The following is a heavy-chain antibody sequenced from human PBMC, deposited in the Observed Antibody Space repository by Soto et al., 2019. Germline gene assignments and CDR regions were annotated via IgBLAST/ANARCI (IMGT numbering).Heavy chain of an antibody. CDR2: ISAYNGTR. CDR1: GYTFTSYG. V-gene: IGHV1-18*01. CDR3: ARIRRRTDTPEARVDF. D-gene: IGHD3-3*02. J-gene: IGHJ4*02. Sequence: QIQLVQSGSEVKTPGASVKVSCKVSGYTFTSYGISWVRQAPGQGLEWVGWISAYNGTRNYAESLQGRVTVTTDTATSTANMELTGLSSDDRAVYFCARIRRRTDTPEARVDFWGQGSLVTVSS.